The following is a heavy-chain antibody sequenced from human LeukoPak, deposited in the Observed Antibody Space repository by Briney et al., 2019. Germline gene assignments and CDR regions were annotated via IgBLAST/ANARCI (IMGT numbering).Heavy chain of an antibody. CDR3: APTAEAYTSWWKV. Sequence: ASVKVSCKASGYKFTDDYMHWVRQAPGRGLEFMGWINPDSGFTNYAQKFKGRVTMTRDTSISTAYLEVKSLTSDDTAVYYCAPTAEAYTSWWKVWGQGTLVTVSS. CDR1: GYKFTDDY. J-gene: IGHJ4*02. D-gene: IGHD2-2*01. CDR2: INPDSGFT. V-gene: IGHV1-2*02.